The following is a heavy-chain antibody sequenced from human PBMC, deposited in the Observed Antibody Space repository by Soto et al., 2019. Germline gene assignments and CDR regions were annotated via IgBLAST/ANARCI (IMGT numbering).Heavy chain of an antibody. D-gene: IGHD6-13*01. CDR2: INYSGNT. CDR1: GGTISTYW. Sequence: PLSITLTLSGGTISTYWWSWIRQPPGKGPEWLGYINYSGNTNYNPSLKNRATMSIDTSKKEFSLKLRSVTATDTAVYYCARDGGIAALRGYFDYWGQGTLVTV. CDR3: ARDGGIAALRGYFDY. J-gene: IGHJ4*02. V-gene: IGHV4-59*01.